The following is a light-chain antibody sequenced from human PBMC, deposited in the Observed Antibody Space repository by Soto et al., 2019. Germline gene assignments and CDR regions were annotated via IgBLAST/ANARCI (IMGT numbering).Light chain of an antibody. J-gene: IGKJ1*01. CDR1: QSISSW. CDR3: QQYNSYSSWT. CDR2: DAS. V-gene: IGKV1-5*01. Sequence: DIQMTQSPSTLSASVGDRVTITCRASQSISSWLAWYQQKPGKAPKLLIYDASSLESGVPSRFSGSGSGTEFTLTISSPQPDDFATSYCQQYNSYSSWTFGQGTKV.